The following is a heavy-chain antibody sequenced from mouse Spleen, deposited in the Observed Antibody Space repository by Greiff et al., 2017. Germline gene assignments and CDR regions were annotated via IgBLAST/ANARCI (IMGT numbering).Heavy chain of an antibody. CDR3: ARRGNYGRYFDY. V-gene: IGHV5-9-1*01. CDR2: ISSGGSYT. Sequence: DVKLVESGGGLVKPGGSLKLSCAASGFTFSSYAMSWVRQTPEKRLEWVATISSGGSYTYYPDSVKGRFTISRDNAKNTLYLQMSSLRSEDTAMYYCARRGNYGRYFDYWGQGTTLTVSS. J-gene: IGHJ2*01. D-gene: IGHD1-1*01. CDR1: GFTFSSYA.